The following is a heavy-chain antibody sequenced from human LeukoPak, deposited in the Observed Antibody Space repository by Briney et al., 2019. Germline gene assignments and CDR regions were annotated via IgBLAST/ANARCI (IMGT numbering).Heavy chain of an antibody. V-gene: IGHV4-59*01. CDR3: ARGEMTTVTPDWYFDL. CDR1: GGSISSYY. D-gene: IGHD4-17*01. J-gene: IGHJ2*01. Sequence: SEPLSLTCTVSGGSISSYYWSWIRQPPGKGLEWIGYIYYSGSTNYNPSLKSRVTISVDTSKNQFSLKLSSVTAADTAVYYCARGEMTTVTPDWYFDLWGRGTLVTVSS. CDR2: IYYSGST.